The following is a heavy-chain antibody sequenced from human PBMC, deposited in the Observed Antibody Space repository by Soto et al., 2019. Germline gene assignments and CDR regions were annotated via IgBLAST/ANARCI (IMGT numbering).Heavy chain of an antibody. D-gene: IGHD3-3*01. CDR3: ARGTVKTSNYDFSLSGYFDY. Sequence: PSETLSLTCTVSGGSISSGGYYWNWIRQHPGKGLEWIGYIYYSGSTSYNPSLKSRITMPVDTSKNQFSLKLSSVTAADTAVYYCARGTVKTSNYDFSLSGYFDYWGQGTLVTVSS. CDR2: IYYSGST. CDR1: GGSISSGGYY. J-gene: IGHJ4*02. V-gene: IGHV4-31*03.